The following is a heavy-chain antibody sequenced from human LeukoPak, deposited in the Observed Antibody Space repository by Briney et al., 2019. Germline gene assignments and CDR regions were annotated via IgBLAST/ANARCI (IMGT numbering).Heavy chain of an antibody. CDR3: ARGSPASDY. Sequence: PSETLSLTCAVYGGSFSGYYWSWIRQPPGKGLEWIGEINHSGSTNYNPSLKSRVTISVDTSKNQFSLKLSPVTAADTAVYYCARGSPASDYWGQGTLVTVSS. J-gene: IGHJ4*02. CDR2: INHSGST. CDR1: GGSFSGYY. V-gene: IGHV4-34*01.